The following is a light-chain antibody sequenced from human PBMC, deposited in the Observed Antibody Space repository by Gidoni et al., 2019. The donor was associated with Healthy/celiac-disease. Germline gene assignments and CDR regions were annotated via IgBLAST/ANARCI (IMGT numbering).Light chain of an antibody. V-gene: IGKV3-20*01. J-gene: IGKJ2*01. CDR2: GAS. CDR1: QSVSSSY. Sequence: ELVLTQSPGTLSLSPGERATLSCRASQSVSSSYLAWYQQKPGQAPRLLIYGASSRATGIPDRFSGSGSGTDFTLTISRLEPEDFAVYYCQQLGSFGQGTKLEIK. CDR3: QQLGS.